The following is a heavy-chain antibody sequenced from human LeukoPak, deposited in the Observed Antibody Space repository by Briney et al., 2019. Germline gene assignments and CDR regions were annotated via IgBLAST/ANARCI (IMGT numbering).Heavy chain of an antibody. CDR2: IWSDGSSQ. CDR3: ASGVPAAIY. V-gene: IGHV3-33*01. CDR1: GFTFSNYF. D-gene: IGHD2-2*01. J-gene: IGHJ4*02. Sequence: GGSLRLSCVASGFTFSNYFMHWVCQAPGRGLDWVALIWSDGSSQYYADSVKGRFTISRDNSKNTLYLQMNSLRAEDTAVYYCASGVPAAIYWGQGTLVTVSS.